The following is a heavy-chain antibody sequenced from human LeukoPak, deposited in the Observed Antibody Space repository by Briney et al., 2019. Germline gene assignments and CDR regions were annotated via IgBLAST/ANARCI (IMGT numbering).Heavy chain of an antibody. J-gene: IGHJ2*01. CDR3: ARGVAGTFDL. V-gene: IGHV1-69*13. Sequence: SVKVSCKASGYTFTGFDINWVRQAPGQGLEWMGGIIPIFGTANYAQKFQGRVTITADESTSTAYMELSSLRSEDTAVYYCARGVAGTFDLWGRGTLVTVSS. CDR2: IIPIFGTA. CDR1: GYTFTGFD. D-gene: IGHD6-19*01.